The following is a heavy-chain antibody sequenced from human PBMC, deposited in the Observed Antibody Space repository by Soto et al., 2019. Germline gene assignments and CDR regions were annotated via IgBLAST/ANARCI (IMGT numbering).Heavy chain of an antibody. CDR1: GGSISSYH. CDR2: IYYSGST. J-gene: IGHJ4*02. D-gene: IGHD3-22*01. Sequence: PSETLSLTCTVSGGSISSYHWSWIRQPPGKGLEWIGYIYYSGSTNYNPSLKSRVTISVDKSKNQFSLKLSSVTAADTAVYYCARGPLYYDSSGYYGPLSPPFDYWGQGTLVTVSS. CDR3: ARGPLYYDSSGYYGPLSPPFDY. V-gene: IGHV4-59*12.